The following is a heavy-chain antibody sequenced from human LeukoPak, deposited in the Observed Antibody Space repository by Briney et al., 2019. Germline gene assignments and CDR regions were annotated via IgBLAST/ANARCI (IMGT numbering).Heavy chain of an antibody. CDR1: RYTFTSYG. D-gene: IGHD5-24*01. J-gene: IGHJ6*02. CDR3: ARSKGDGYHGMDV. CDR2: ISAYNGNT. Sequence: ASVKVSCKASRYTFTSYGIDWLRQAPGQGLEGMGWISAYNGNTDYAQKLQGRVTMTTDTSTSTAYMELRSLRSDDTAVYYCARSKGDGYHGMDVWGQGTTVTVSS. V-gene: IGHV1-18*01.